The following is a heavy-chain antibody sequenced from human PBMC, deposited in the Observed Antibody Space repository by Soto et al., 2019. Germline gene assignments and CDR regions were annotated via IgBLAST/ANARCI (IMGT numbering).Heavy chain of an antibody. Sequence: PSETLSLTCTVSGGSISSGGYYWSWIRQHPGKGLEWIGYIYYIGSTYYNPSLKSRVTISVDTSKNQFSLKLSSVTAADTAVYYCMLGSGWKDFDDWGQGTLVTVSS. CDR3: MLGSGWKDFDD. CDR1: GGSISSGGYY. V-gene: IGHV4-31*08. J-gene: IGHJ4*02. CDR2: IYYIGST. D-gene: IGHD3-22*01.